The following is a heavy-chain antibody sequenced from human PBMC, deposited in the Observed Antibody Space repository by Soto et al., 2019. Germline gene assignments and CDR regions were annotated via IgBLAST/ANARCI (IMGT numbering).Heavy chain of an antibody. Sequence: PGGSLRLSCADSGFTMSTYSVTWVRQAPGKGLEWVSGISVTPGITFYADSVKGRFTISRDSSNNAVYLQMNSLRAEDTAMYFCSKWSGYGDLWGQGTLVTVSS. J-gene: IGHJ4*02. CDR3: SKWSGYGDL. D-gene: IGHD5-12*01. CDR2: ISVTPGIT. CDR1: GFTMSTYS. V-gene: IGHV3-23*01.